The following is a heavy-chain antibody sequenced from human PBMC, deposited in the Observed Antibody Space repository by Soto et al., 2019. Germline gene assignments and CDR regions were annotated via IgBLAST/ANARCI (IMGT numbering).Heavy chain of an antibody. J-gene: IGHJ4*02. CDR3: ASRPGPSPHYFDF. CDR2: MIGSGGSP. D-gene: IGHD2-8*02. V-gene: IGHV3-23*01. Sequence: EVQLLESGGGLVQPGGSLRLSCVASGFTFSDYGMRWVRQVPGKGLEWVSAMIGSGGSPSYADSVKGRFTISRDNSKNTLFLQMNNLRAEDTAIYHCASRPGPSPHYFDFWGPGSLFTVSS. CDR1: GFTFSDYG.